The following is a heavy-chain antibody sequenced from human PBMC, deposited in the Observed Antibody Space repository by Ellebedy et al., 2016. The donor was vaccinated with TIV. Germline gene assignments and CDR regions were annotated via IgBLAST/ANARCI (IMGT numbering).Heavy chain of an antibody. J-gene: IGHJ6*02. CDR2: NSGGGSNI. D-gene: IGHD2-2*01. CDR3: AREDIEVVRDGMDV. V-gene: IGHV3-11*04. CDR1: GFTLSGYY. Sequence: PGGSLRLSCAASGFTLSGYYMGWIRQAPGKGLEWISYNSGGGSNIQCADSVKGRFTISRDNAKNSLYLQMNSLRVEDTAVYYCAREDIEVVRDGMDVWGQGTTVTVSS.